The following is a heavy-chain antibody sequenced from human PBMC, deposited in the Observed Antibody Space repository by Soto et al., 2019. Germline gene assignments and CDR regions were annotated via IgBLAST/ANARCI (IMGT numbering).Heavy chain of an antibody. J-gene: IGHJ6*03. CDR1: GGSISSYY. CDR2: IYYSGST. CDR3: ARSKWFGELFPEAIYYYYYMDV. V-gene: IGHV4-59*08. Sequence: SETLSLTCTVSGGSISSYYWSWIRQPPGKGLEWIGYIYYSGSTNYNPSLKSRVTISVDTSKNQFSLRLSSVTAADTAVYYCARSKWFGELFPEAIYYYYYMDVWGKGTTVTVSS. D-gene: IGHD3-10*01.